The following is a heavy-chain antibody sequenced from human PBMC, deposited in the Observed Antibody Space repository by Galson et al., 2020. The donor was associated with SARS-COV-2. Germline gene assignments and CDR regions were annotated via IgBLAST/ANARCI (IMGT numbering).Heavy chain of an antibody. CDR1: GFTFSSYG. Sequence: GGSLRLSCAASGFTFSSYGMHWVRQAPGKGLEWVAFIRYDGSNKYYADSVKGRFTISRDNSKNTLYLQMNSLRAEDTAVYYCAKGTHYYDSSGYYLFDYWGQGTLVTVSS. J-gene: IGHJ4*02. CDR3: AKGTHYYDSSGYYLFDY. CDR2: IRYDGSNK. V-gene: IGHV3-30*02. D-gene: IGHD3-22*01.